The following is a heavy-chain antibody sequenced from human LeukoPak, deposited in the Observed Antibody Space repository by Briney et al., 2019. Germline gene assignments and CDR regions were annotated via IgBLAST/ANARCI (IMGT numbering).Heavy chain of an antibody. CDR3: ARVIRLPRPFDY. Sequence: SETLPLTCAVYGVSFSGYYWSWIRQPPGKGLEWIGEINHSGSTNYNPSLKSRVTISVDTSKNQFSLKLSSVTAADTAVYYCARVIRLPRPFDYWGQGTLVTVSS. CDR2: INHSGST. V-gene: IGHV4-34*01. CDR1: GVSFSGYY. D-gene: IGHD3-16*02. J-gene: IGHJ4*02.